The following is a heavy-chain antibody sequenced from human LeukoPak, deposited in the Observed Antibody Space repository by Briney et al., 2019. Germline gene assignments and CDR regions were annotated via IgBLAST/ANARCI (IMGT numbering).Heavy chain of an antibody. V-gene: IGHV1-2*02. Sequence: ASVKVSCKASGYTFTGYYINWVRQAPGQGLEWMGWINPNSGGTNYAQKFQGRVTMTSDTSISTAYMELSSQRSDDTAVYYCARKSAARSTSEFDCWGQGTLVTVSS. CDR2: INPNSGGT. J-gene: IGHJ4*02. CDR1: GYTFTGYY. CDR3: ARKSAARSTSEFDC. D-gene: IGHD2-2*01.